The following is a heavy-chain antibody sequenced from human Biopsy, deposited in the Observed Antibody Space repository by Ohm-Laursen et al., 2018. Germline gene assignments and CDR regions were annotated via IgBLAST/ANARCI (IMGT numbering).Heavy chain of an antibody. J-gene: IGHJ5*02. Sequence: SDTLSLTCTVSGGTISNNNYYWGWIRQPPGKGLEWIGSIFYRGSTLYKPSLKSRVNISVDTSKSQFSLKLDSMTAADTAVYYCARDYDTSGYYYVSWGQGTLVTVSS. CDR1: GGTISNNNYY. CDR2: IFYRGST. D-gene: IGHD3-22*01. V-gene: IGHV4-39*01. CDR3: ARDYDTSGYYYVS.